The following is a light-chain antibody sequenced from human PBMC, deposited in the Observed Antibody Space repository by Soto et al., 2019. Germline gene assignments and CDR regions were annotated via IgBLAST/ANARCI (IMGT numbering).Light chain of an antibody. CDR3: QHSYSSPT. CDR2: AAS. CDR1: QNIFTY. V-gene: IGKV1-39*01. J-gene: IGKJ2*01. Sequence: DIQVTQSPSSLSASVGDRVTITCRASQNIFTYLNWYQQRPGKAPNLLIYAASNLQSGVPSRFSGSGSGTYFTLTISSLQPEDFAIYYCQHSYSSPTFGQGTKLEIK.